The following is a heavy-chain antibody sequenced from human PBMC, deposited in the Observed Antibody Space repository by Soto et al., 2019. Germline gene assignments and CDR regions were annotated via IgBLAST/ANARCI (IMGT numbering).Heavy chain of an antibody. CDR3: AVPPCFGGYSYYAY. CDR2: INTDGTTT. J-gene: IGHJ4*02. D-gene: IGHD2-21*01. Sequence: EVQLVESGGDLVQPGGSLRLSCTASGFTFSNYWVHWVRQAPGKGPVWVSRINTDGTTTTYADSVKGRFTISRDNAKNTVYLQMNSLRAEDTAVYYCAVPPCFGGYSYYAYWGQGTLVTVSS. V-gene: IGHV3-74*01. CDR1: GFTFSNYW.